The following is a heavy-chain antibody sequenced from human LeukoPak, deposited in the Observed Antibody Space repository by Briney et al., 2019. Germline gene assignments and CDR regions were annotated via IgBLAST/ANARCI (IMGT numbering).Heavy chain of an antibody. D-gene: IGHD2-2*01. V-gene: IGHV3-49*04. Sequence: SGGSLRLSCTASGFTFGDYAMSWVRQAPEKGLEWVGFIRSKAYGGTTEYAASVKGRFTISRDDSKSIAYLQMNSLKTEDTAVYYCTRGFVVVPAAAFDYWGQGTLVTVSS. CDR3: TRGFVVVPAAAFDY. J-gene: IGHJ4*02. CDR2: IRSKAYGGTT. CDR1: GFTFGDYA.